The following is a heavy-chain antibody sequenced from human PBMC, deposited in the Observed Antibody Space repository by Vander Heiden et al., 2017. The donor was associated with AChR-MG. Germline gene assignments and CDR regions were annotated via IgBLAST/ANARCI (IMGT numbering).Heavy chain of an antibody. V-gene: IGHV1-69*01. CDR2: IIPIFDTA. CDR3: ARGMRTGGYDYSFDY. Sequence: QVQPVQPGAEVTKPGSSVKVSCKASGATFSSYASRWVRQAPGQGLEWMGGIIPIFDTANYAQKVQGRVTITADESTSTAYMELSSLRSEDTAVYYCARGMRTGGYDYSFDYWGQGTLVTVSS. D-gene: IGHD5-12*01. J-gene: IGHJ4*02. CDR1: GATFSSYA.